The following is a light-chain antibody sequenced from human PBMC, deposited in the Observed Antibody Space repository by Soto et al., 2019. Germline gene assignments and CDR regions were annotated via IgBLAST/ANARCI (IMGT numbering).Light chain of an antibody. V-gene: IGKV3-15*01. Sequence: EIVMTQSPATLSVSPGEGATLSCRASQSVSHNLAWYQQKPGQAPRLLIYGASTRATGIPTRFSGSGSGTEFTLNISRLQYEDFAVYYCEQYNSWPPLYTFGQGTKLEIK. CDR3: EQYNSWPPLYT. CDR1: QSVSHN. J-gene: IGKJ2*01. CDR2: GAS.